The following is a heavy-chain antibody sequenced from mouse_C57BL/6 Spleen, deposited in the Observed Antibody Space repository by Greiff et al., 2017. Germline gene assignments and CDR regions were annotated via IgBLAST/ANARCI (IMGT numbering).Heavy chain of an antibody. D-gene: IGHD2-2*01. J-gene: IGHJ2*01. CDR3: ARHEVYYGYDYFDY. V-gene: IGHV5-9*01. CDR1: GFTFSSYT. CDR2: ISGGGGNT. Sequence: EVKLMESGGGLVKPGGSLKLSCAASGFTFSSYTMSWVRQTPEKRLEWVATISGGGGNTYYPDSVKGRFTISRDNDKNTLYLQMSSLRSEDTALYYCARHEVYYGYDYFDYWGQGTTLTGSS.